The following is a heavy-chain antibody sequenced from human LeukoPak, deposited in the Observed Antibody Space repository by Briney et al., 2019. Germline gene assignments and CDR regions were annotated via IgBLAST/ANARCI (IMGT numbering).Heavy chain of an antibody. V-gene: IGHV1-18*01. CDR1: GYSFTSYG. CDR3: ARADYGSMAPDY. Sequence: GESLKISCKGSGYSFTSYGISWVRQAPGQGLEWMGWISAYNGNTNYAQKLQGRVTMTTDTSTSTAYMELRSLRSDDTAVYYCARADYGSMAPDYWGQGTLVTVSS. J-gene: IGHJ4*02. D-gene: IGHD4-17*01. CDR2: ISAYNGNT.